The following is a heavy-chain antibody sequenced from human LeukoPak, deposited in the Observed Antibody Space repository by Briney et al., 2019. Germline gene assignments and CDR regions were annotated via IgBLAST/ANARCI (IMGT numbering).Heavy chain of an antibody. Sequence: GGSLRLSCAASGFTFSSYWMSWVRQAPGKGLEWVANIKQDGSEKYYVDSVKGRFTISRDNAKNSLYLQMNSLRAEDTAVYYCARASSNGAIVDYMDVWGKGTTVTVSS. J-gene: IGHJ6*03. D-gene: IGHD6-6*01. V-gene: IGHV3-7*01. CDR2: IKQDGSEK. CDR1: GFTFSSYW. CDR3: ARASSNGAIVDYMDV.